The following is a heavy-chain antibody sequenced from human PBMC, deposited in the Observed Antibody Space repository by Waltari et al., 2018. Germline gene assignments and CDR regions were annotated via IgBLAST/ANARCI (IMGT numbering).Heavy chain of an antibody. J-gene: IGHJ6*03. V-gene: IGHV4-4*07. CDR3: ARDGVVVAAAGGYFYYSFMDV. CDR1: GASISTYN. Sequence: QVQLQESGPGLVKPSETLSLTCTVSGASISTYNWSWIRQPAGKGLEWIGRIYTSGSINYNPSLKSRVTMSVDTSKNQFSLKVTSVTAADRGMYYCARDGVVVAAAGGYFYYSFMDVWGEGTTVTISS. CDR2: IYTSGSI. D-gene: IGHD2-2*01.